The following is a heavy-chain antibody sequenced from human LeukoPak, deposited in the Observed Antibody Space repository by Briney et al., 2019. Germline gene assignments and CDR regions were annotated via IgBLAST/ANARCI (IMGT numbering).Heavy chain of an antibody. CDR3: ARGGRLHNYDLWSGTQKGDFDY. CDR2: IYYSGST. J-gene: IGHJ4*02. D-gene: IGHD3-3*01. CDR1: GGSISSSSYY. Sequence: SETLSLTCTVSGGSISSSSYYWGWIRQPPGKGLEWIGSIYYSGSTYYNPSLKSRVTISVDTSKNQFSLKLSSVTAADAAVYYCARGGRLHNYDLWSGTQKGDFDYWGQGTLVTVSS. V-gene: IGHV4-39*07.